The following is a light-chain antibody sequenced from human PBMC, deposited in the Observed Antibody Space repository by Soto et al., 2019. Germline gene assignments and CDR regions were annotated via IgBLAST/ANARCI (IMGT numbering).Light chain of an antibody. J-gene: IGKJ2*01. V-gene: IGKV3-20*01. CDR3: QQYGSSPYT. CDR1: XSVSSSY. CDR2: GAS. Sequence: EIVLTQSPGTLSLSPGXXAXLSCRASXSVSSSYLAWYQQKPGQAPRLLIYGASSRATGIPDRFSGSGSGTDFTLTISRLEPEDFAVYYCQQYGSSPYTFGQGTKLEIK.